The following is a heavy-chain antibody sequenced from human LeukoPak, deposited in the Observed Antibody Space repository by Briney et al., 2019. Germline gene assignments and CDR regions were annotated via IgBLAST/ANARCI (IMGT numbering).Heavy chain of an antibody. J-gene: IGHJ4*02. D-gene: IGHD1-7*01. CDR2: IIPILGIA. V-gene: IGHV1-69*04. Sequence: GSSVKVSCKASGGTFSSYTISWVRQAPGQGLEWMGRIIPILGIANYAQKFQGRVTITADKSTSTAYMELSSLRSEDTAVYYCARDSDWNYPFDYWGQGTLVPVSS. CDR1: GGTFSSYT. CDR3: ARDSDWNYPFDY.